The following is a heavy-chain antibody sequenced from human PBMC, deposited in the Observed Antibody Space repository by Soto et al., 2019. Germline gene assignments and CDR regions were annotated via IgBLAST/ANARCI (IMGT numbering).Heavy chain of an antibody. CDR1: GFTFSSYG. D-gene: IGHD5-18*01. CDR3: AKDYPAVDTAMVTGLFDY. V-gene: IGHV3-30*18. Sequence: GGSLRLSCAASGFTFSSYGMHWVRQAPGKGLEWVAVISYDGSNKYYADSVKGRFTISRDNSKNTLYLKMNSLRAEDTAVYYCAKDYPAVDTAMVTGLFDYWGQGTLVTVSS. J-gene: IGHJ4*02. CDR2: ISYDGSNK.